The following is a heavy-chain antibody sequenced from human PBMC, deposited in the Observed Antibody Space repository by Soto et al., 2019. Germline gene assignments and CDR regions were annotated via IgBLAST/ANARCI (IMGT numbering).Heavy chain of an antibody. CDR1: GFTFSSNW. Sequence: EVQLVESGGGLVQPGGSLRLSCAASGFTFSSNWMHWVRQGPGKGLVWVSRIDNDGSSRDYADSVKGRFTISRDNAKNTLYLEMSSPRAEDTAVYYCATGSGWYSPDYWGQGTLVTVSS. V-gene: IGHV3-74*01. D-gene: IGHD6-19*01. CDR2: IDNDGSSR. CDR3: ATGSGWYSPDY. J-gene: IGHJ4*02.